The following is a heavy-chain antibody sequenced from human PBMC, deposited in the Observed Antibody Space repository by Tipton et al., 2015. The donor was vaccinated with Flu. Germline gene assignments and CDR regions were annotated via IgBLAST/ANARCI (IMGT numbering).Heavy chain of an antibody. CDR2: ISYSGNT. CDR1: GGSVNSYF. V-gene: IGHV4-59*05. J-gene: IGHJ4*02. D-gene: IGHD3-10*02. Sequence: LRLSCTVSGGSVNSYFWSWIRQPPGKGLEWIGGISYSGNTYYNPSLKSRVVISVDTSKNQFSLKLRSVTAADTAVYYCARLSYYDVDLKNFYFDYWGQGALVTVSS. CDR3: ARLSYYDVDLKNFYFDY.